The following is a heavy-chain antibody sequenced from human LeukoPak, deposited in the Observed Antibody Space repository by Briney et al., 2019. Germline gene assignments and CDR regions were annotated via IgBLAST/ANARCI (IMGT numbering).Heavy chain of an antibody. CDR1: GLTFSSYW. CDR3: GGFGYEAAVDL. CDR2: IKPDGSET. Sequence: GGSLRLSCAASGLTFSSYWMTWVRRAPGKGLEWVANIKPDGSETYYLDPVKGRFTISRDNAKNLLYLQMNSLRGEDTAVYYCGGFGYEAAVDLWGQGTLVTVSS. D-gene: IGHD6-13*01. J-gene: IGHJ4*02. V-gene: IGHV3-7*01.